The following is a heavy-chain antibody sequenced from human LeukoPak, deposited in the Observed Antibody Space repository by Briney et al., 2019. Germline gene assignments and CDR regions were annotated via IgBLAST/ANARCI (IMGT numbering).Heavy chain of an antibody. CDR2: IYYSGST. CDR3: ASSGIVVVPAARAPDYYYMDV. J-gene: IGHJ6*03. Sequence: SQTLSLTCTVSGGSISSGGYYWSWIRQHPGKGLEWIGYIYYSGSTYYNPSLKSQVTISVDTSKNQFSLKLSSMTAADTAVYYCASSGIVVVPAARAPDYYYMDVWGKGTTVTVSS. D-gene: IGHD2-2*01. CDR1: GGSISSGGYY. V-gene: IGHV4-31*01.